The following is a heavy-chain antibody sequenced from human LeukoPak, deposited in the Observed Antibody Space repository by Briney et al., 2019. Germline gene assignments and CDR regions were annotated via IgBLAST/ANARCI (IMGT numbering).Heavy chain of an antibody. V-gene: IGHV3-23*01. Sequence: GGSLRLSCAAFGFTFSNYAISWVRQAPGKGLELVSAISGSGGNTYYADSVRGRFTISRDNSRNTLHLQMNRLRAEDTALYYCAKPYGTDCGGDCYFDYWGQGTLVSVSS. J-gene: IGHJ4*02. D-gene: IGHD2-21*02. CDR2: ISGSGGNT. CDR3: AKPYGTDCGGDCYFDY. CDR1: GFTFSNYA.